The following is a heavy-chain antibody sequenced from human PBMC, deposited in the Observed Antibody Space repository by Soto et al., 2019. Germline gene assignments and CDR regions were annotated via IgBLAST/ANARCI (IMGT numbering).Heavy chain of an antibody. Sequence: EVQLVESGGGLVQPGGSLRLSCAASGFTFSSYEMNWVRQAPGKGLEWVSYISSSGSRIFYADSVKGRFTISRDNAKNSLYLQMNSLRAEDTAVYYCARVGCSSTSCYPIDYWGQGTLVTASS. V-gene: IGHV3-48*03. D-gene: IGHD2-2*01. J-gene: IGHJ4*02. CDR2: ISSSGSRI. CDR3: ARVGCSSTSCYPIDY. CDR1: GFTFSSYE.